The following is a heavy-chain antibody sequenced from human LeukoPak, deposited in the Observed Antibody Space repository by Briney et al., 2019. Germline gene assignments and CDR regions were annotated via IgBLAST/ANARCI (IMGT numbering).Heavy chain of an antibody. CDR2: INHSGST. CDR1: GGSFSGYY. Sequence: PSETLSLTCAVYGGSFSGYYWSSIRQPPGKGLEWIGEINHSGSTNYNPSLKSRVTISVDTSKNQFSLKLSSVTAADTAVYYCATTLKAAASYWGQGTLVTVSS. D-gene: IGHD6-13*01. V-gene: IGHV4-34*01. CDR3: ATTLKAAASY. J-gene: IGHJ4*02.